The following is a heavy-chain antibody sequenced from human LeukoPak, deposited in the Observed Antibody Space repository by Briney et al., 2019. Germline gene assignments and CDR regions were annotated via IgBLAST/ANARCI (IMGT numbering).Heavy chain of an antibody. CDR3: ARDKGSGTSPVYYYYGMDV. V-gene: IGHV1-2*04. Sequence: ASLQVSCKASGYSFTDYYIHWVRQAPGQGLEWMGWINPFSGGTKYAQKFQGWVTMTRDTSISTAYMELSRLTSDDTAVYYCARDKGSGTSPVYYYYGMDVWGQGTTVTVSS. J-gene: IGHJ6*02. D-gene: IGHD3-10*01. CDR1: GYSFTDYY. CDR2: INPFSGGT.